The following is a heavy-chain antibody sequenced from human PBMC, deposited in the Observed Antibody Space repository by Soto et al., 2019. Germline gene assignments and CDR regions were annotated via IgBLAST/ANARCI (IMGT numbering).Heavy chain of an antibody. V-gene: IGHV3-23*01. CDR3: AKDLGGSPYYFDY. CDR1: GFTFSSYA. D-gene: IGHD1-26*01. Sequence: EVQLLESGGGLVQPGGSLRLSCAASGFTFSSYAMSWVRQAPGKGLEWVSAISGSGGSTYYADSVKGRFTISRDNSKNTLYLQMNSLRAGDTAVYYCAKDLGGSPYYFDYWGQGPLVTVSS. J-gene: IGHJ4*02. CDR2: ISGSGGST.